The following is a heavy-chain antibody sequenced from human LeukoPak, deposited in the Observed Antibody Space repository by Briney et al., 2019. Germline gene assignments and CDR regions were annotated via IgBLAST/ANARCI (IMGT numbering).Heavy chain of an antibody. V-gene: IGHV1-18*01. D-gene: IGHD6-19*01. Sequence: GASVKVSCKASGYTFTSYGISWVRQAPGQGLEWMGWISAYNGNTNYAQKLQGRVTMTTDTSTSTAYMELRSLRSDDTAVYYCARVRGPGIAVAELDYWGQGTLVTVSS. CDR2: ISAYNGNT. CDR3: ARVRGPGIAVAELDY. J-gene: IGHJ4*02. CDR1: GYTFTSYG.